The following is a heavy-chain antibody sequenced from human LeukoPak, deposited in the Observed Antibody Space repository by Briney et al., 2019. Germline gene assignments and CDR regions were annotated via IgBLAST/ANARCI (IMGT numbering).Heavy chain of an antibody. CDR3: ASRMDYGGGGTKESWFDP. D-gene: IGHD4/OR15-4a*01. V-gene: IGHV1-8*01. J-gene: IGHJ5*02. CDR2: MNRNSGNT. CDR1: GYTFTSYD. Sequence: ASVKVSCKASGYTFTSYDINWVRQATGQGLEWMGWMNRNSGNTGYAQKFQGRVTMTRNTSISTAYMELSSLRSEDTAVYYCASRMDYGGGGTKESWFDPWGQGTLVTVSS.